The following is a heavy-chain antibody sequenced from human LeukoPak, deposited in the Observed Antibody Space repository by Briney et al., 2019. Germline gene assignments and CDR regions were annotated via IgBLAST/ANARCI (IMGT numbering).Heavy chain of an antibody. CDR2: ISGSGGST. J-gene: IGHJ3*02. D-gene: IGHD4-17*01. V-gene: IGHV3-23*01. Sequence: GGSLRLSCAASGFSFHSYAMTWVRQAPGEGLEWVAGISGSGGSTHYADSVKGRFTISRDNSNNTLHVQMNSLKAEDAAVYYCAKIIDYGALDACDIWGQGTMVTVSS. CDR3: AKIIDYGALDACDI. CDR1: GFSFHSYA.